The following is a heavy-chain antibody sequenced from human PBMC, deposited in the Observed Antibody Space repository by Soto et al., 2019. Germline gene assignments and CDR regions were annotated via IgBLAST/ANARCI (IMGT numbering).Heavy chain of an antibody. CDR1: GFTFSSYG. V-gene: IGHV3-33*01. Sequence: QVQLVESGGDVVQPGRSLRLSCAASGFTFSSYGMHWVRQAPSKGLEWVAVIWNDGSDKYYADSVKGRFTISRDNSRNTLYLQMNRLRAEDTAVYYCTCQGGTGFPNDYWGQGTLVTVSS. CDR2: IWNDGSDK. D-gene: IGHD3-10*01. CDR3: TCQGGTGFPNDY. J-gene: IGHJ4*02.